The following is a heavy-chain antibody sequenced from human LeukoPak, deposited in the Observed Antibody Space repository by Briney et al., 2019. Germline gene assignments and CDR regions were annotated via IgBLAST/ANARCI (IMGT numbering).Heavy chain of an antibody. J-gene: IGHJ4*02. V-gene: IGHV4-59*08. Sequence: SETLSLTCTVSNSSGSINSHYWSWIRQSPGKGLEWIGYIHFSGTTTYNPSLMSRVTISIDTSKNHFSLKLNSVTAADTAVYFCARGGCSDGTCYNYFDSWGLGTLVTVSS. CDR1: NSSGSINSHY. CDR2: IHFSGTT. D-gene: IGHD2-15*01. CDR3: ARGGCSDGTCYNYFDS.